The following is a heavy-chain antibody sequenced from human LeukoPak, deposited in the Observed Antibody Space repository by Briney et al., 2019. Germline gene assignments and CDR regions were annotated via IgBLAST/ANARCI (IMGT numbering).Heavy chain of an antibody. J-gene: IGHJ5*02. CDR3: AKGDYYDSSGHYGAYPP. D-gene: IGHD3-22*01. CDR2: ISDSGDNT. Sequence: GGSLRLSCAASGFTFSSYAMSWVRQAPGKGLEWVSVISDSGDNTYYADSVKGRFTISRDNSKNTLYLQMNSLRAEDTAIYYCAKGDYYDSSGHYGAYPPWGPGTLVTVSS. V-gene: IGHV3-23*01. CDR1: GFTFSSYA.